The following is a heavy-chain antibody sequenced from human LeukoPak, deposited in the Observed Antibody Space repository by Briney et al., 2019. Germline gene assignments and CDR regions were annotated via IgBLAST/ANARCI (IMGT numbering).Heavy chain of an antibody. V-gene: IGHV3-48*03. CDR3: AELGITMIGGV. CDR2: ISNSGSTK. CDR1: GLTFSSYE. Sequence: GGSLRLSCAASGLTFSSYEMNWIRQAPGKGLEWISYISNSGSTKYYADSVKGRFTISRDNAKNSVFLQMNSLRAEDTAVYYCAELGITMIGGVWGKGTTVTISS. J-gene: IGHJ6*04. D-gene: IGHD3-10*02.